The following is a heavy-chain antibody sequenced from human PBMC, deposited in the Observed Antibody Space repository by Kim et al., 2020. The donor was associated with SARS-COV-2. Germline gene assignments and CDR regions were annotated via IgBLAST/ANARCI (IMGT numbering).Heavy chain of an antibody. CDR1: GGSISSGDYY. CDR3: AREGRFLEWLLSNYYYYYMDV. V-gene: IGHV4-30-4*01. J-gene: IGHJ6*03. D-gene: IGHD3-3*01. Sequence: SETLSLTCIVSGGSISSGDYYWSWIRQPPGKGLEWIGYIYYSGSTYYNPSLKSRVTISVDTSKNQFSLKLSSVTAADTAVYYCAREGRFLEWLLSNYYYYYMDVWGKGTTVTVSS. CDR2: IYYSGST.